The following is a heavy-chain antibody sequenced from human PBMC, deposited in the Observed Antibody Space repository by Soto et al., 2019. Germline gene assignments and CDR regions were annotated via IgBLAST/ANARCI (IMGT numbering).Heavy chain of an antibody. D-gene: IGHD5-12*01. V-gene: IGHV3-7*01. J-gene: IGHJ6*02. CDR2: IKVDGSEK. Sequence: PGGSLRLSCAASGFSFSTFWMSWARQAPGKGLEWVANIKVDGSEKNYVDSVKGRFTISRDNAKKSLYLQMNSLRAEDTAVYYCARESLLGATQVDVWCQGTTLTVSS. CDR3: ARESLLGATQVDV. CDR1: GFSFSTFW.